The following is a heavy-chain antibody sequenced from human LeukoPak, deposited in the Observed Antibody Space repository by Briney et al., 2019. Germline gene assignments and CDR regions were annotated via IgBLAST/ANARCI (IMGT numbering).Heavy chain of an antibody. CDR2: ISTYNGET. J-gene: IGHJ4*02. CDR3: ARGVDDFGDFCFDY. V-gene: IGHV1-18*01. CDR1: GYTFTSYG. Sequence: ASVKVSCKASGYTFTSYGISWVRQVPGQGLEWMGWISTYNGETNYAEKVQGRVTLTTDTSTNTAYMEMRSLRPDDTAIYYCARGVDDFGDFCFDYWGRGTQVTVSS. D-gene: IGHD4-17*01.